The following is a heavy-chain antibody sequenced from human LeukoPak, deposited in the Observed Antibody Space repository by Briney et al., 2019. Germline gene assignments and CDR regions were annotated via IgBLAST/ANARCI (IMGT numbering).Heavy chain of an antibody. CDR3: ARARLNTKNAFDI. J-gene: IGHJ3*02. CDR1: GFTFSSYW. V-gene: IGHV3-74*01. CDR2: INSDGSST. D-gene: IGHD2/OR15-2a*01. Sequence: GSLRLSCAASGFTFSSYWMHWVRQAPGKGLVWVSRINSDGSSTSYADSVKGRFTISRDNAKNTLYLQMNSLRAEDTAVYYCARARLNTKNAFDIWGQGTTVTVSS.